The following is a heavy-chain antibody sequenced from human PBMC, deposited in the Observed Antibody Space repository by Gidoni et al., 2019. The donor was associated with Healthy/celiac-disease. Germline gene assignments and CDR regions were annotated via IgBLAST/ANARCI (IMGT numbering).Heavy chain of an antibody. J-gene: IGHJ4*02. V-gene: IGHV4-59*01. CDR2: IYYSESN. CDR3: AGGRDGYNYFDY. CDR1: GGSISSYY. Sequence: QVQLQESGPGLVKPSETLSLTCTVSGGSISSYYWSWIRKPPGKGTEWIGYIYYSESNNYSTSLKSRVTISVDTAKNQFSLKLSSVTAADTDVYYCAGGRDGYNYFDYWGQGTLVTVSS. D-gene: IGHD5-12*01.